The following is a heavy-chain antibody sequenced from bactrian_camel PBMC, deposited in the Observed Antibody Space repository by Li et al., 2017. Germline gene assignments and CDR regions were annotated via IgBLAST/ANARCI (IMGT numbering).Heavy chain of an antibody. CDR2: IKSYGTA. Sequence: VQLVESGGGSVQAGGSLRLSCAASGRYCMGWIRQAPGKERERVAYIKSYGTATYAYSVKGRFSISIDNGKDTAYLQMNNLRPEDTGVYYCVAEFSDDCDRGFRHWGQGTQVTVS. V-gene: IGHV3S53*01. CDR3: VAEFSDDCDRGFRH. D-gene: IGHD1*01. CDR1: GRYC. J-gene: IGHJ4*01.